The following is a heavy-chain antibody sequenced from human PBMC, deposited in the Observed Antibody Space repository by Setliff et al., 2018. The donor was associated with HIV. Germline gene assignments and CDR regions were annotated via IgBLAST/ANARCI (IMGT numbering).Heavy chain of an antibody. Sequence: SVKVSCKASGYTFTDHYLHWVRQAPGQALEWMGWLTPFNDNTNYAQKYRGRIPITRDRSMSTAYMELSSLRSEGTGMYYGAISSRANEAFDFWGQGTMVTVSS. J-gene: IGHJ3*01. CDR1: GYTFTDHY. CDR3: AISSRANEAFDF. V-gene: IGHV1-45*02. CDR2: LTPFNDNT.